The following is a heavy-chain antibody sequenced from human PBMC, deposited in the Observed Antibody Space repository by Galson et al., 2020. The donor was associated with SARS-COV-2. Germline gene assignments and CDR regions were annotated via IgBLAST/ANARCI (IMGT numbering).Heavy chain of an antibody. Sequence: GGSLRLSCAASGFTFDDCTMHWVRQAPGTGLEWVSLIRWDGGTTHYADSVKGRFTISRDNNKNSLNLQMNSLRPEDTALYYCANPHLIVGPTYFAYWGQGTLVTVSS. CDR1: GFTFDDCT. CDR2: IRWDGGTT. CDR3: ANPHLIVGPTYFAY. D-gene: IGHD1-26*01. J-gene: IGHJ4*02. V-gene: IGHV3-43*01.